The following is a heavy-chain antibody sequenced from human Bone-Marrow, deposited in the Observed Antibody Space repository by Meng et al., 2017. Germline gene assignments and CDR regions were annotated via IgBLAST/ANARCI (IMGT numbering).Heavy chain of an antibody. V-gene: IGHV1-69*13. J-gene: IGHJ4*02. CDR3: ARVGGSRLHVDTAMPPDSQVPEDY. CDR1: GSIFSNYT. CDR2: IFPIFDTP. Sequence: SVKVSCKASGSIFSNYTLSWVRQAPGQGLEWIGGIFPIFDTPNYAQEFQGRVTITADESTTTAYMELSSLRYEDTAVYYCARVGGSRLHVDTAMPPDSQVPEDYWGQGTLVTVSS. D-gene: IGHD5-18*01.